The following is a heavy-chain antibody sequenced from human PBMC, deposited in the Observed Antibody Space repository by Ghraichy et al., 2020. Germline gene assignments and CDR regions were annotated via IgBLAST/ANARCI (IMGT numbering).Heavy chain of an antibody. CDR2: IYSGGST. Sequence: GGSRRLSCAASGFTVSSNYMSWVRQAPGKGLEWVSVIYSGGSTYYADSVKGRFTISRDNSKNTLYLQMNSLRAEDTAVYYCARAQGNYYYYYGMDVWGQGTTVTVSS. CDR3: ARAQGNYYYYYGMDV. V-gene: IGHV3-66*01. J-gene: IGHJ6*02. CDR1: GFTVSSNY.